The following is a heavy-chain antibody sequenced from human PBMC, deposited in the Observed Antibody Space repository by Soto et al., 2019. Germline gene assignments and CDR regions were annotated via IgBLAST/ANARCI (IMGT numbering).Heavy chain of an antibody. Sequence: ASVKVSCKASGYTFTGYYMHWVRLAPGQGLEWMGWINPASGGTNFAQRFQGRVTMTRDKTTRTAYTELSSLRFDDTAVYFCAKSLPPNSAPDSWGQGTLVTVSS. CDR1: GYTFTGYY. CDR3: AKSLPPNSAPDS. D-gene: IGHD7-27*01. CDR2: INPASGGT. V-gene: IGHV1-2*02. J-gene: IGHJ4*02.